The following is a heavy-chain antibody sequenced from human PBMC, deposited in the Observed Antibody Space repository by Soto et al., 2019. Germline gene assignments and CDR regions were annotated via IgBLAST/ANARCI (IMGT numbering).Heavy chain of an antibody. CDR2: IWYDGSNK. V-gene: IGHV3-33*08. CDR1: GLSFSSYG. J-gene: IGHJ4*02. Sequence: PGGSLRLSCADSGLSFSSYGMHWVRQAPGKGLEWVAVIWYDGSNKYYADSVKGRFTISRDNSKNTLYLQMNSLTTEDTAVYYCTACRPAPLTSYYYWGQGTLVTVSS. D-gene: IGHD2-2*01. CDR3: TACRPAPLTSYYY.